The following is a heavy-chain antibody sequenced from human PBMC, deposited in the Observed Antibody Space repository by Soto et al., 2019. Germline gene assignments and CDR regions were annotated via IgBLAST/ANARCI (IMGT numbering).Heavy chain of an antibody. V-gene: IGHV4-34*01. Sequence: SETLSLTCAVSGGSFSGYYSSWIRQPPGKGLEWIGEINHSGSTNYNPSLKSRVTISVDTSKNQFSLKLSSVTAADTAVYYCASHLSSSRPFDYWGQGTLVTVSS. CDR3: ASHLSSSRPFDY. J-gene: IGHJ4*02. CDR2: INHSGST. CDR1: GGSFSGYY. D-gene: IGHD6-6*01.